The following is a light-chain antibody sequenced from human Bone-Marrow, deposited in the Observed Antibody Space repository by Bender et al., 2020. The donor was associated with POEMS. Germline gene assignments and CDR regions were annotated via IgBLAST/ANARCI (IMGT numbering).Light chain of an antibody. V-gene: IGLV1-44*01. J-gene: IGLJ3*02. Sequence: QSVLTQQPSASGTPGQRVTISCSGSNSNIGTNAVNWYQQFPGTAPKLLIYSDNQRPSGVPARFYAFTSGTSASLAISGLQSEDEADYSCAAWYAGLCGVVFGGGTRLTVL. CDR2: SDN. CDR3: AAWYAGLCGVV. CDR1: NSNIGTNA.